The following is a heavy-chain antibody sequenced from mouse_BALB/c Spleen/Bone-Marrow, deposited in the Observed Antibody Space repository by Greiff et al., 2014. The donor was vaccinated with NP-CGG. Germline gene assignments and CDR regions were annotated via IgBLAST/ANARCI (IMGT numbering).Heavy chain of an antibody. J-gene: IGHJ4*01. D-gene: IGHD1-1*01. Sequence: EVKLEQSGPSLVKPPQTLSLTCSVTGDSITSGYWNWIRKFPGNKLEYMGYISYSGSTYYNPSLKSRISITRDTSKNQYYLQLNSVTTEDTATYYFARILLRSYAMDYWGQGPSVTVSS. CDR2: ISYSGST. CDR3: ARILLRSYAMDY. V-gene: IGHV3-8*02. CDR1: GDSITSGY.